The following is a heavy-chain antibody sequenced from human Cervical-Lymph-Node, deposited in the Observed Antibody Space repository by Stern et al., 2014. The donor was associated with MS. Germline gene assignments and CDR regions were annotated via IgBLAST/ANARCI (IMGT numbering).Heavy chain of an antibody. CDR1: GGTFNVYA. V-gene: IGHV1-69*01. CDR2: IIPVFGTA. J-gene: IGHJ6*02. Sequence: VQLVESGAEVKKPGSSGKVSCKASGGTFNVYAINWLRQAPGQGLEWMGGIIPVFGTANYAQNFQGRVTITADESTRTSSMQLSSLTFNDTAVYYCARDGRHRYTYALDVWGQGTTVTVSS. D-gene: IGHD1-14*01. CDR3: ARDGRHRYTYALDV.